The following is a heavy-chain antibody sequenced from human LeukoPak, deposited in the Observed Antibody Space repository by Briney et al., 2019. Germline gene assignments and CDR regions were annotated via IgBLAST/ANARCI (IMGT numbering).Heavy chain of an antibody. V-gene: IGHV3-30*02. CDR1: GFTFSSYG. J-gene: IGHJ6*03. Sequence: GGSLRLSCAASGFTFSSYGMHWVRQAPGKGLEWVAFIRYDGSNKYYADSVKGRFTISRDNSENTLYLQMNSLRAEDTAVYYCAKGGLQYYYYYYMDVWGKGTTVTVSS. CDR3: AKGGLQYYYYYYMDV. D-gene: IGHD1-26*01. CDR2: IRYDGSNK.